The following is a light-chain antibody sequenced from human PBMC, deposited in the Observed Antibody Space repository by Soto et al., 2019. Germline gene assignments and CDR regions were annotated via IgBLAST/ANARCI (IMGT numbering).Light chain of an antibody. CDR3: QHYSGYST. Sequence: DIQMTQSPSTLSASVGYTVTITCRASQSLSSWLAWYQHKPGKAPKLLISKASSLESGVPSRFSGSGSGTEFTLTISSLQPDDFATYHCQHYSGYSTFGQGTKLEIK. V-gene: IGKV1-5*03. J-gene: IGKJ2*01. CDR2: KAS. CDR1: QSLSSW.